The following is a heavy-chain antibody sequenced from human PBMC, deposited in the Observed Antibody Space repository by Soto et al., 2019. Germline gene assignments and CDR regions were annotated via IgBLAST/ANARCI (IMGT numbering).Heavy chain of an antibody. D-gene: IGHD1-26*01. CDR1: GGSISSYY. J-gene: IGHJ4*02. CDR3: AKVKEVGAITLFDY. Sequence: SETLSLTCTVSGGSISSYYWSWIRQPPGQGLEWIGYIYYSGSTNYNPSLKSRVTISVDTSKNQFSLKLSSVTAADTAVYYCAKVKEVGAITLFDYWGQGTLVTVSS. CDR2: IYYSGST. V-gene: IGHV4-59*01.